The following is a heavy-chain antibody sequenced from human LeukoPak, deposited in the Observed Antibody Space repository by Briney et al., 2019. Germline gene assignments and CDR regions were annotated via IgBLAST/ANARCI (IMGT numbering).Heavy chain of an antibody. D-gene: IGHD2-2*01. CDR1: GFTISNYE. V-gene: IGHV3-48*03. J-gene: IGHJ4*02. CDR3: ARDTKDY. CDR2: ITTTGDRI. Sequence: PGGSLRLSCEASGFTISNYEMNWVRQAPGKGLEWISYITTTGDRIQYADSVKGRFTISRDNAKNSLYLEMNSLRAEDTGVYFCARDTKDYWGQGTLVVVSS.